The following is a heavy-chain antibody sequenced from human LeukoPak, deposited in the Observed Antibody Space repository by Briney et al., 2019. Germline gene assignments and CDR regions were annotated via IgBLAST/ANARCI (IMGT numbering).Heavy chain of an antibody. V-gene: IGHV4-59*08. CDR1: GGSVSGYY. D-gene: IGHD3-22*01. Sequence: NPSETLSLTCTVSGGSVSGYYWSWIRQPPGKGLEWIGYIYYSGNTKYNPSLKSRVTMSVDTSKNQFSLRLSSVTAADTAVYYCARHNYYDSSGYYPLGYWGQGTLVTVSS. CDR3: ARHNYYDSSGYYPLGY. J-gene: IGHJ4*02. CDR2: IYYSGNT.